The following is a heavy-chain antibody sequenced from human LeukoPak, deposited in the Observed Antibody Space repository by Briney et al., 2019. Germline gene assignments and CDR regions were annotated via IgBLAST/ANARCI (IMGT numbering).Heavy chain of an antibody. CDR1: GYTFTSYG. CDR3: ARIGIQLPRLGCFQH. V-gene: IGHV1-18*01. CDR2: ISAYNGNT. D-gene: IGHD5-18*01. Sequence: ASVKVSCKASGYTFTSYGISWVRQAPGQGLEWMGWISAYNGNTNYAQKLQGRVTMTTDTSTSTAYMELRSLRSDDTAVYYCARIGIQLPRLGCFQHWGQGTLVTVSS. J-gene: IGHJ1*01.